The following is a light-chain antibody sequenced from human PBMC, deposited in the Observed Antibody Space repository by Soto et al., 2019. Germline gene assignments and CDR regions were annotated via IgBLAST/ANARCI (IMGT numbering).Light chain of an antibody. Sequence: EIVLTQSPNTLSLSPGERATLSCRASQSVRNNYLAWYHQKPGRAPRLLIYGASSRATGIPDRFSGSGSGTDFTLTISRLEPEDFAVYYCQQYGSSPPITFGQGTRLEIK. J-gene: IGKJ5*01. CDR1: QSVRNNY. V-gene: IGKV3-20*01. CDR3: QQYGSSPPIT. CDR2: GAS.